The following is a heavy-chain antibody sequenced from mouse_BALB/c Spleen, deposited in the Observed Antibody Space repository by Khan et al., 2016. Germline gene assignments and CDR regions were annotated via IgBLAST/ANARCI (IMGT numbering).Heavy chain of an antibody. CDR2: ILPGSGST. J-gene: IGHJ2*01. D-gene: IGHD2-1*01. Sequence: QVQLKQSGAVLMKPGASVKISCKATGYIFSSYWIEWVKQRPGQGLEWIGEILPGSGSTRYNEEFKGKATFTEDTSSNTAYMQLSSLTSEASAVYYCARPYGNYRGYFDYWGQGTTLTFSS. V-gene: IGHV1-9*01. CDR1: GYIFSSYW. CDR3: ARPYGNYRGYFDY.